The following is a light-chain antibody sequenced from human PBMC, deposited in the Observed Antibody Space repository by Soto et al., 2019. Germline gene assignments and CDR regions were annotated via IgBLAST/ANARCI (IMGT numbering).Light chain of an antibody. CDR3: QQYGSSPPLT. J-gene: IGKJ4*01. CDR2: GAS. V-gene: IGKV3-20*01. Sequence: DIVLTQSPGTLSLSPGERATLSCRSSQSVSSSLAWYQQKPGQAARLLIYGASSRATGIPDRFSGSGSGTDFTLAISRLEPEDFAVYYCQQYGSSPPLTFGGGTKVDIK. CDR1: QSVSSS.